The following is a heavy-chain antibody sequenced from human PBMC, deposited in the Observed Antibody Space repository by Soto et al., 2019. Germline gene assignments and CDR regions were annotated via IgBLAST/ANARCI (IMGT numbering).Heavy chain of an antibody. J-gene: IGHJ3*02. V-gene: IGHV3-23*01. CDR3: AKATATGGGAFDI. CDR1: GFTFSSYD. CDR2: ILVDGRT. D-gene: IGHD2-8*02. Sequence: GGSLSLSCAASGFTFSSYDMSWVRQAPGQGLEWVSTILVDGRTFYVDSVKGRFTISRDSSQNTVYLQMNSLTAGDTALYYCAKATATGGGAFDICGQGTMVTVSS.